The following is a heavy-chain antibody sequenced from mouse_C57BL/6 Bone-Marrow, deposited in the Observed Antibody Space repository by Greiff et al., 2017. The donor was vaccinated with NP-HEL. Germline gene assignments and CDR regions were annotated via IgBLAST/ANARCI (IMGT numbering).Heavy chain of an antibody. CDR2: FFPGSGST. CDR3: ARGSYYGYDSFDY. V-gene: IGHV1-75*01. CDR1: GYTFTDYY. D-gene: IGHD2-2*01. J-gene: IGHJ2*01. Sequence: VQLQQSGPELVKPGASVKISCKASGYTFTDYYINWVKQRPGQGLEWIGWFFPGSGSTYYNDKFKGKATLTVDKSSSTAYVLLSSMTSEDSAVYYCARGSYYGYDSFDYWGQGATHTVCS.